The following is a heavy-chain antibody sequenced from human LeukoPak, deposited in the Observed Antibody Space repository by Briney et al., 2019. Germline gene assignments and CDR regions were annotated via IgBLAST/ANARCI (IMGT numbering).Heavy chain of an antibody. CDR1: GFTFSSYA. CDR2: ISGSGGST. J-gene: IGHJ1*01. Sequence: GGSLRLSCAASGFTFSSYAMSWVRQARGKGLEWASPISGSGGSTYYADSVKGRFTISRDNSKNTLYLQMNSLRAEDTAVYYCAKRDSRSYYLYFQHWGQGTLVTVSS. D-gene: IGHD3-10*01. CDR3: AKRDSRSYYLYFQH. V-gene: IGHV3-23*01.